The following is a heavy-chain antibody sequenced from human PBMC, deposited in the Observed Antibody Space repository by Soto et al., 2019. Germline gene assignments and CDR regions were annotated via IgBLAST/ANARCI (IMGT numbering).Heavy chain of an antibody. CDR3: VRHVPFRYFDWSWVDY. D-gene: IGHD3-9*01. J-gene: IGHJ4*02. CDR1: GGSISTGGYY. CDR2: IYYSGST. V-gene: IGHV4-31*03. Sequence: PSETLSLTCTVSGGSISTGGYYWTWIRQHPGKGLEWIGYIYYSGSTYYNPSLKSRVTVSVDTSKNQFSLKVTSVTAADTAVYYCVRHVPFRYFDWSWVDYWGQGTLVTVSS.